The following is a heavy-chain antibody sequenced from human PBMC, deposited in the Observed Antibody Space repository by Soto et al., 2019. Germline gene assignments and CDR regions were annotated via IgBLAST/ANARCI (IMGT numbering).Heavy chain of an antibody. CDR1: GDPISSYY. D-gene: IGHD4-17*01. CDR2: IYYSGST. V-gene: IGHV4-59*01. CDR3: ARVTTTVLIGPGYYYYYMDV. Sequence: SETLSLTFTVSGDPISSYYWSWIRQPPGKGLEWIGYIYYSGSTNYNPSLKSRVTISVDTSKNQFSLKLSSVTAADTAVYYCARVTTTVLIGPGYYYYYMDVWGKGTTVTVSS. J-gene: IGHJ6*03.